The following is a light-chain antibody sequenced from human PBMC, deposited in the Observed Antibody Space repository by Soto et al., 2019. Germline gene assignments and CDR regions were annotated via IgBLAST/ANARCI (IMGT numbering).Light chain of an antibody. CDR3: QQYFYDSFT. CDR2: GAS. J-gene: IGKJ4*01. V-gene: IGKV3-20*01. CDR1: QSVSSSY. Sequence: DSVLTRSPVTLYLYPGERATLSCRASQSVSSSYLAWYQQKPGQAPRLLIYGASSRATGIPDRFSGSGSGTDFTHTISSLEAEDVAFYWCQQYFYDSFTFGRGTKVDIK.